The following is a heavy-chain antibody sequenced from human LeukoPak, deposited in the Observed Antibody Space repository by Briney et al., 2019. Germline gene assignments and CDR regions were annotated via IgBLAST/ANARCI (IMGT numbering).Heavy chain of an antibody. CDR1: GYTFTGYY. CDR3: ARVRRFAGGVITFDY. V-gene: IGHV1-8*02. Sequence: EASVKVSCKASGYTFTGYYMHWVRQATGQGLEWMGWMNPNSGNTGYAQKFQGRVTMTRNTSISTAYMELSSLRSEDTAVYYCARVRRFAGGVITFDYWGQGTLVTVSS. D-gene: IGHD3-10*01. J-gene: IGHJ4*02. CDR2: MNPNSGNT.